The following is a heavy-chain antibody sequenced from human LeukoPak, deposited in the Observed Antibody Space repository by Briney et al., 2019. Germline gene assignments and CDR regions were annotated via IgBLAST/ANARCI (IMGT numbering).Heavy chain of an antibody. V-gene: IGHV4-61*01. CDR3: ASIGTVALAFGGDY. CDR2: IYYSGST. J-gene: IGHJ4*02. Sequence: PSETLSLTCTVSGGSVSSGSYYWSWIRQPPGKGLEWIGYIYYSGSTNYNPSLKSRVTISVDTSKNQFSLKLSSVTAADTAVYYCASIGTVALAFGGDYWGQGTLVTVSS. D-gene: IGHD6-19*01. CDR1: GGSVSSGSYY.